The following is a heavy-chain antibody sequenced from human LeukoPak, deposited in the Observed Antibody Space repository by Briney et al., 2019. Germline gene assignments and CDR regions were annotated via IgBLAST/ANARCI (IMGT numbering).Heavy chain of an antibody. J-gene: IGHJ4*02. CDR2: IIPIFGTA. CDR1: GYTFTSYA. D-gene: IGHD6-6*01. CDR3: ARELSVRGKQLVRTGYFDY. V-gene: IGHV1-69*13. Sequence: SVKVSCKASGYTFTSYAMHWVRQATGQRLEWMGGIIPIFGTANYAQKFQGRVTITADESTSTAYMELSSLRSEDTAVYYCARELSVRGKQLVRTGYFDYWGQGTLVTVSS.